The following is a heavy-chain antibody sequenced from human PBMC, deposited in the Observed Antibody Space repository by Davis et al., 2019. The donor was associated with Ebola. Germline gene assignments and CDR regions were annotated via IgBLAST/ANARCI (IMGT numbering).Heavy chain of an antibody. CDR1: GFPFRNYW. CDR3: AREIPSGLVYLDY. D-gene: IGHD3/OR15-3a*01. J-gene: IGHJ4*02. CDR2: IGDAGSVK. V-gene: IGHV3-7*03. Sequence: PGGSLSLSSAASGFPFRNYWMSWVRQAPGKGLDWLANIGDAGSVKNYADSVRGRFTISRANAEHSLYLQMNSLRPEDTAVYYCAREIPSGLVYLDYWGQGTLVTVSS.